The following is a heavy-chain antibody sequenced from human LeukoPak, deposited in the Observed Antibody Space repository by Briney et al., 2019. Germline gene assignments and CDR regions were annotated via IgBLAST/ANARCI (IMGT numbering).Heavy chain of an antibody. V-gene: IGHV3-23*01. CDR1: GFTFSSYA. CDR3: AKFTSDIVVVPAVAGAFDI. Sequence: PGGSLRLSXAASGFTFSSYAMSWVRQAPGKGLEWVSAISGSGGSTYYADSVKGRFTISRDNSKNTLYLQMNSLRAEDTAVYYCAKFTSDIVVVPAVAGAFDIWGQGTMVTVSS. D-gene: IGHD2-2*01. CDR2: ISGSGGST. J-gene: IGHJ3*02.